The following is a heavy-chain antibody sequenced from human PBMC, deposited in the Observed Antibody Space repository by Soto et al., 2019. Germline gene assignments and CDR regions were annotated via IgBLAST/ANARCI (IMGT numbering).Heavy chain of an antibody. Sequence: QVDLQQWGAGLLKPSETLSLSCAVYSGSFSDFYWSWIRQPPGKGLEWIGEVNHSEKSNYNPSLKNRLTISVDTSKNQFSLKLSSVTAADTAVYYCARSSHYNHNALDMWGQGTMVTVSS. CDR3: ARSSHYNHNALDM. CDR2: VNHSEKS. J-gene: IGHJ3*02. D-gene: IGHD3-22*01. V-gene: IGHV4-34*01. CDR1: SGSFSDFY.